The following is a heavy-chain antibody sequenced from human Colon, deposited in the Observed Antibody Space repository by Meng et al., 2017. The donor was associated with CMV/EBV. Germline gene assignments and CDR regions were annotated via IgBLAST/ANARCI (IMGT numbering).Heavy chain of an antibody. CDR1: GGSFSGYY. CDR3: ARKTRPRSNWFDP. CDR2: INHSGST. Sequence: SETLSLTCAVYGGSFSGYYWSWIRQPPGKGLEWIGEINHSGSTNYNPSLKSRVTISVDTSKNQFSLKLSSVTAADTAVYYCARKTRPRSNWFDPWGQGTLVTVSS. V-gene: IGHV4-34*01. J-gene: IGHJ5*02. D-gene: IGHD6-6*01.